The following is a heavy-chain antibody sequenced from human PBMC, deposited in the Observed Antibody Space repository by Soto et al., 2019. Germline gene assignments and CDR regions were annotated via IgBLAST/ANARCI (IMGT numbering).Heavy chain of an antibody. CDR2: IYWNDYK. J-gene: IGHJ3*02. CDR3: AHRHELGSFDI. CDR1: RFSLSTRAVG. D-gene: IGHD1-26*01. V-gene: IGHV2-5*01. Sequence: GXTLVNPTQTLTXNCTFSRFSLSTRAVGVVWIRQPPGKALEWLALIYWNDYKRYSPSLKNRLTITKDTSKNHVVLKMTKMDTVDTATYYCAHRHELGSFDIWGQGTKVTVSS.